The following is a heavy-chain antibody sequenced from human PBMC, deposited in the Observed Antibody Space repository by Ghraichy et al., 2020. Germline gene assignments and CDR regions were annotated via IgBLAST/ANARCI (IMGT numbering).Heavy chain of an antibody. CDR3: ARRNKITIFGVVTGNWFDP. J-gene: IGHJ5*02. CDR1: GGSFSGYY. D-gene: IGHD3-3*01. V-gene: IGHV4-34*01. CDR2: INHSGST. Sequence: ESLNISCAVYGGSFSGYYWSWIRQPPGKGLEWIGEINHSGSTNYNPSLKSRVTISVDTSKNQFSLKLSSVTAADTAVYYCARRNKITIFGVVTGNWFDPWGQGTLVTVSS.